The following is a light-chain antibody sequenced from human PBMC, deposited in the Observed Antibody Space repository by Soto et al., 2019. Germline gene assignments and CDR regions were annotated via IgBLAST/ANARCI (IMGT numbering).Light chain of an antibody. CDR2: DAS. V-gene: IGKV3-11*01. CDR1: QSVSSY. CDR3: QQRLMT. Sequence: EIVLTQSPATLSLSPGERATLSCRASQSVSSYLSWYQQKPGQAPRLLIYDASTRATGIPARFSGSGSGTDFTLTISSLEPEDFAVYYCQQRLMTFGQGTTADIK. J-gene: IGKJ1*01.